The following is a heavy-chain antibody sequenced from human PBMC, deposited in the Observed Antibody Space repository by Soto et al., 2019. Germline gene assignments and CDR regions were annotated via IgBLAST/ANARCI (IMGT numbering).Heavy chain of an antibody. D-gene: IGHD3-16*01. CDR2: INGYNGNT. Sequence: QVQLVQSGAEVKKPGASVKVSCKASGYTFTSYGITWVRQAPGQGLEWLGWINGYNGNTNYAQKLQGRVTMTTDTSKSTAYMELRSLRSADTAVYYCARMGDVPYYYYGMDVWGQGTTVTVSS. CDR1: GYTFTSYG. J-gene: IGHJ6*02. V-gene: IGHV1-18*01. CDR3: ARMGDVPYYYYGMDV.